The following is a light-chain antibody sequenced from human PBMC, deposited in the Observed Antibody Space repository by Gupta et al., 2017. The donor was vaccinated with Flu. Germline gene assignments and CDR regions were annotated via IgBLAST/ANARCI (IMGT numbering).Light chain of an antibody. CDR2: AAS. V-gene: IGKV1-39*01. Sequence: DLQMPQSPSSLSASVGDRVTITCRASQNIKTFLNWYQQRPGKAPRLLIYAASTLQSGVPSSFSGSGSGTNFTLAISSLQPEDFATYYCQQSYDTPYTFGQGTTVDIK. CDR3: QQSYDTPYT. J-gene: IGKJ2*01. CDR1: QNIKTF.